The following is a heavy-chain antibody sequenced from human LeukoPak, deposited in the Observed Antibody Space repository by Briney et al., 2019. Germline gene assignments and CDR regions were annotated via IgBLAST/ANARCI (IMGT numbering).Heavy chain of an antibody. CDR1: GFTFSSYS. CDR2: ISSSSSYI. CDR3: ARGWDYYDSSGYYSVGFDY. D-gene: IGHD3-22*01. V-gene: IGHV3-21*01. J-gene: IGHJ4*02. Sequence: SGGSLRLSCAASGFTFSSYSMNWVRQAPGKGLEWVSSISSSSSYIYYADSVKGRFTISRDNAKNSLYLQMNSLRAEDTAVYYCARGWDYYDSSGYYSVGFDYWGQGTLVTVSS.